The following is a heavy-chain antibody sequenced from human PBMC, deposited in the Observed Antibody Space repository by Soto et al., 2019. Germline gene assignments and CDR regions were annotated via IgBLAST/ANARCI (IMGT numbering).Heavy chain of an antibody. CDR2: IYYSGST. D-gene: IGHD3-3*02. V-gene: IGHV4-59*08. J-gene: IGHJ1*01. CDR1: GGSISSYY. Sequence: SETLSLTCTVSGGSISSYYWSWIRQPPGKGLEWIGYIYYSGSTNYNPSLKSRVTISVDTSKNQFSLKLSSVTAADTAVYYCAIQCAFYQSLDHCGPGTLSTDPS. CDR3: AIQCAFYQSLDH.